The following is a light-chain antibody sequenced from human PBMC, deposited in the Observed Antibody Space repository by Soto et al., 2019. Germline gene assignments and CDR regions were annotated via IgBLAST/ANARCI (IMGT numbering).Light chain of an antibody. Sequence: EIVLTQSPATLSLSPGERATLSCRASQSVSSYLAWYQQQPGQAPRLLIYDASNRATGIPARFSGSGSGTDXXLTISSLEPEDFAVYYCQQRSNWPLTFGGGTKVEIK. CDR3: QQRSNWPLT. CDR1: QSVSSY. J-gene: IGKJ4*01. V-gene: IGKV3-11*01. CDR2: DAS.